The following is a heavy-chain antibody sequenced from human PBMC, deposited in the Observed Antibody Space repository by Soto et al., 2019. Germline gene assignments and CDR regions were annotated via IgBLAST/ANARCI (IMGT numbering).Heavy chain of an antibody. CDR2: IYYTGTT. CDR1: GGSISRNNYY. V-gene: IGHV4-39*01. D-gene: IGHD2-15*01. J-gene: IGHJ1*01. CDR3: VEIFGSFDVHFED. Sequence: QLQLQDSGPGLVKPSETLSLICSVSGGSISRNNYYWGWIRQPPGKGLEWIGSIYYTGTTYYSPPLKSRASISVDTSKNQFSLRLTSVTAADTAVYYCVEIFGSFDVHFEDWGQGMLVTVSS.